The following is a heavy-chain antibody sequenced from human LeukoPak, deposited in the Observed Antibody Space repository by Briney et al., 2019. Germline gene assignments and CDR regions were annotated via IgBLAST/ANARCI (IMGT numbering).Heavy chain of an antibody. CDR3: SLLAVASPQDY. D-gene: IGHD6-19*01. CDR2: ISSSGSTI. V-gene: IGHV3-48*03. J-gene: IGHJ4*02. Sequence: GGSLRLSCAASGFTFSTYEMHWVRQAPGRGLEWASDISSSGSTIYYADSVKGRFTTSRDNAKNLLYLQMHSLRAEDTAVYYCSLLAVASPQDYWGQGTLVTVSS. CDR1: GFTFSTYE.